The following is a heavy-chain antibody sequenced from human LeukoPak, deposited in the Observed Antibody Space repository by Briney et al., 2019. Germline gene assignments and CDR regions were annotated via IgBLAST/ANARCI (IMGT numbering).Heavy chain of an antibody. CDR2: ISWNGGSL. CDR3: ARDSGYSYVN. CDR1: GFTFDNHA. V-gene: IGHV3-9*01. J-gene: IGHJ4*02. D-gene: IGHD5-18*01. Sequence: GGSLRLSCAASGFTFDNHAMHWVRQAPGKGLEWVSGISWNGGSLGSADSVKGRFTISRDNSKNTLYLQMNSLRAEDTAVYYCARDSGYSYVNWGQGTLVTVSS.